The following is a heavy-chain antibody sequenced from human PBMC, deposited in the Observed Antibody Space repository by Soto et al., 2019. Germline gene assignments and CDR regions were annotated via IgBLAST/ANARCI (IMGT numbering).Heavy chain of an antibody. J-gene: IGHJ4*02. V-gene: IGHV4-30-4*01. CDR2: IFYTGKT. D-gene: IGHD5-18*01. CDR3: ARTEDGYNTNFEY. Sequence: SETLSLTCSVSGGSISSGDYYWNWIRQSPGKGLEWIGSIFYTGKTHYNPSLKSRLTISVDASKNEFSLRLSSVTAADTALYYCARTEDGYNTNFEYWGQGALVTVS. CDR1: GGSISSGDYY.